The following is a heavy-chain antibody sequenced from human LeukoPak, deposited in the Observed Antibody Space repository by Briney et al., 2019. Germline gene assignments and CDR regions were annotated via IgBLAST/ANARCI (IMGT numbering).Heavy chain of an antibody. J-gene: IGHJ4*02. CDR1: GFTFSSYG. V-gene: IGHV3-23*01. Sequence: AGGSLRLSCAASGFTFSSYGMSWVRQAPGKGLEWVSAISGSGGSTYYADSVKGRFTISRDNSKNTLYLQMNSLRAEDTAVYYCARDLGGYGDYGTNFDYWGQGTLVTVSS. CDR3: ARDLGGYGDYGTNFDY. CDR2: ISGSGGST. D-gene: IGHD4-17*01.